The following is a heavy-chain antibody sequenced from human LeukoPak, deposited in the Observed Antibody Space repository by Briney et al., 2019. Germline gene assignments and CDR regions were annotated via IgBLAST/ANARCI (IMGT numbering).Heavy chain of an antibody. Sequence: PGGSLRLSCAASGFTFSSYAMHWVRQAPGKGLEWVAVISYDGSNKYYAVSVKGRFTISRDNSKNTLYLQMTSLRAEDTAVYYCARPTDDFWSGYYKSWFDPWGQGTLVTVSS. D-gene: IGHD3-3*01. CDR3: ARPTDDFWSGYYKSWFDP. CDR1: GFTFSSYA. J-gene: IGHJ5*02. CDR2: ISYDGSNK. V-gene: IGHV3-30-3*01.